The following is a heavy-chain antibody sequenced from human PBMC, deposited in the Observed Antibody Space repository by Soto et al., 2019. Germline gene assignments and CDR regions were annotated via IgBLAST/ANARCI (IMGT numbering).Heavy chain of an antibody. CDR1: GGSISGHY. D-gene: IGHD6-19*01. J-gene: IGHJ4*02. V-gene: IGHV4-59*11. CDR2: IFYSGST. CDR3: ARVGSSGWSPDY. Sequence: LSLTCTVSGGSISGHYWIWIRQSPGKRLEWIGYIFYSGSTNYNPSLKSRVTLSVDTSKNQFSLRLSSVTAADTAVYYCARVGSSGWSPDYWGQGTLVTVSS.